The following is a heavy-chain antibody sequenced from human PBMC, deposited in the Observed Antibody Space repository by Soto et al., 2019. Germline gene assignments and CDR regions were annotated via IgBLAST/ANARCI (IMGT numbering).Heavy chain of an antibody. CDR1: GGSISGYY. CDR2: IFYTGST. J-gene: IGHJ4*02. Sequence: KTLETLSLTCTVSGGSISGYYWTWIRQPPGRGLAYIGDIFYTGSTNYNPSLESRVSISVEAAKNQFSLKLTSVTAADTAVYYCARVTTGYLDYWGQGTLVTVSS. CDR3: ARVTTGYLDY. V-gene: IGHV4-59*01. D-gene: IGHD3-9*01.